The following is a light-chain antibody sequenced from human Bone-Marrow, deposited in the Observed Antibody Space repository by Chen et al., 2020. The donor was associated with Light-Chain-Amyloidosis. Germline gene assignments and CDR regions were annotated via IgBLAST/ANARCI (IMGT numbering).Light chain of an antibody. CDR3: KQTKQLPWT. CDR2: GVA. Sequence: DVVLTPTPLSLSVTPGQLASHSCTSTQDLLPSNGETNLYWYLRRAGEPPQLLINGVANRFPGVPDRFIGSGSGTDFTLTISRVQASDGGVVYSKQTKQLPWTFGHGTRVEIK. J-gene: IGKJ1*01. V-gene: IGKV2D-29*01. CDR1: QDLLPSNGETN.